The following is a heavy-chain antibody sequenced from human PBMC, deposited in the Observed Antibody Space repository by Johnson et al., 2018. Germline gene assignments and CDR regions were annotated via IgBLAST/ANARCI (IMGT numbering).Heavy chain of an antibody. CDR1: GFTFSSYA. CDR2: TSGSGGST. CDR3: GKHYATYYYYYHMDV. J-gene: IGHJ6*03. Sequence: EVQLVESGGGLVQPGGSLRLSCAASGFTFSSYAMSWVRQPPGKGLEWVSATSGSGGSTNYADSVKGRFTISRDSSKNTLYLQMNSLRAEDTAVYFCGKHYATYYYYYHMDVWGKGTTVTVSS. D-gene: IGHD3-16*01. V-gene: IGHV3-23*04.